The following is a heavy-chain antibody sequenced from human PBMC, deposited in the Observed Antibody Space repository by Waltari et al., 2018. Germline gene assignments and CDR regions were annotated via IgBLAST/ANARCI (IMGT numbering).Heavy chain of an antibody. D-gene: IGHD5-12*01. CDR1: GFTFISSW. J-gene: IGHJ4*02. CDR2: INPDGRTT. CDR3: TRGGNYYFDY. V-gene: IGHV3-74*01. Sequence: EVQLVESGGGLLQPGGSLRLSCAASGFTFISSWIPWVRQPPGKGLVWVSRINPDGRTTNYADSVRGRFTISRDNAQNTVYLEMNSLRAEDTAVYFCTRGGNYYFDYWGRGTLVTVSS.